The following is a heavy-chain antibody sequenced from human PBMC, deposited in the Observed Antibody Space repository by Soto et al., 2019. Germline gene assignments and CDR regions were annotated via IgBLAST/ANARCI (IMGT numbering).Heavy chain of an antibody. CDR3: ARDLGVAVAGTRDFDY. V-gene: IGHV1-69*13. D-gene: IGHD6-19*01. CDR2: IIPIFGTA. J-gene: IGHJ4*02. Sequence: AASVKVSCKSSGCTFSSYAISWVRQAPGKGLEWMGGIIPIFGTANYAQKFQGRVTITADESTSTAYMELSSLRSEDTAVYYCARDLGVAVAGTRDFDYRGQGTLVTVSS. CDR1: GCTFSSYA.